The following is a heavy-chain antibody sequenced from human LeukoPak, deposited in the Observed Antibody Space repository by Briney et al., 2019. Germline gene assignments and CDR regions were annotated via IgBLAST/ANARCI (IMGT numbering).Heavy chain of an antibody. Sequence: GGSLRLSCVDSGFTFSSYSMNWVRQAPGKGLEWVSSISSSSSYIYYADSVKGRFTISRDNAKNSLYLQMNSLRAEDTAIYYCAREDDWNYEDFWGQGTLVTVSS. CDR3: AREDDWNYEDF. CDR1: GFTFSSYS. D-gene: IGHD1-7*01. CDR2: ISSSSSYI. V-gene: IGHV3-21*01. J-gene: IGHJ4*02.